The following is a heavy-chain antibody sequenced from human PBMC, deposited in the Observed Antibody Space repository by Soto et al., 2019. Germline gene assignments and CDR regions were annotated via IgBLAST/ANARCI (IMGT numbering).Heavy chain of an antibody. J-gene: IGHJ6*02. CDR1: GGTFSSYA. V-gene: IGHV1-69*13. Sequence: ASVKVSCKASGGTFSSYAISWVRQAPGQGLEWMGGIIPIFGTANYAQKFQGRVTITADESTSTAYMELSSLRSEDTAVYYCAICTLGSGSYRYYYYYYGMDVWGQGTTVTVSS. CDR3: AICTLGSGSYRYYYYYYGMDV. CDR2: IIPIFGTA. D-gene: IGHD3-10*01.